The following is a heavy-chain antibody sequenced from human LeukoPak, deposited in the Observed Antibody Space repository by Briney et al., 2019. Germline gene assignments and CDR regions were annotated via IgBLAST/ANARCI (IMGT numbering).Heavy chain of an antibody. J-gene: IGHJ4*02. CDR1: GFTFGSYA. D-gene: IGHD3-16*02. CDR3: ARDGGDYVWGSYRYSPDFDY. V-gene: IGHV3-30-3*01. Sequence: GGSLRLSCAASGFTFGSYAMHWVRQAPGKGLEWVAVISYDGSNKYYADSVKGRFTISRGNSKNTLYLQMNSLRAEDTAVYYCARDGGDYVWGSYRYSPDFDYWGQGTLVTVSS. CDR2: ISYDGSNK.